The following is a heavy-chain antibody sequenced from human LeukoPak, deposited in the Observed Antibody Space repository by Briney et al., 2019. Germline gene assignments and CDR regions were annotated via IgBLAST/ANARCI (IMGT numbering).Heavy chain of an antibody. D-gene: IGHD3-9*01. J-gene: IGHJ1*01. Sequence: SVKVSCKASGGTFSSYAISWVRQAPGQGLEWMGGIIPIFGTANYAQKFQGRVTITADESTSTAYMELSSLRSEDTAVYYYARGNVLTGYHKYFQHWGQGTLVTVSS. CDR2: IIPIFGTA. CDR1: GGTFSSYA. CDR3: ARGNVLTGYHKYFQH. V-gene: IGHV1-69*01.